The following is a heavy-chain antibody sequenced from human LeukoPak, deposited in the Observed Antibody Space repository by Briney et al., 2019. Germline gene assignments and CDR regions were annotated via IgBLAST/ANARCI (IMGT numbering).Heavy chain of an antibody. CDR2: FDPEDGET. CDR1: GYTLTELS. Sequence: ASVKVSCKVSGYTLTELSMHWVRQAPGKGLEWMGGFDPEDGETIYAQKFQGGVTMTEDTSTDTAYMELSSLRSEDTALYYCAATSGSSPSGAFDICGQGSMVTVSS. CDR3: AATSGSSPSGAFDI. V-gene: IGHV1-24*01. D-gene: IGHD1-26*01. J-gene: IGHJ3*02.